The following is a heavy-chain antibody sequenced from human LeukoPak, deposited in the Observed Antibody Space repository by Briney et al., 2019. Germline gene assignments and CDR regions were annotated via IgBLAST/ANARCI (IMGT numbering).Heavy chain of an antibody. CDR3: AKDFDCTNGVCYKGYFDY. D-gene: IGHD2-8*01. V-gene: IGHV3-74*01. J-gene: IGHJ4*02. CDR1: GFTFSRYW. Sequence: GGSLRLSCEASGFTFSRYWMHWVRQAPGKGLVWVSRIKSDGKTNYADSVKGRFTISRDNSKNTLYLQMNSLRAEDTAVYYCAKDFDCTNGVCYKGYFDYWGQGTLVTVSS. CDR2: IKSDGKT.